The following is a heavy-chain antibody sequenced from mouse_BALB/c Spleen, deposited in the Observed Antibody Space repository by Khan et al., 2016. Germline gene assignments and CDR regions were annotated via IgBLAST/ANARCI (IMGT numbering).Heavy chain of an antibody. CDR3: ASYSNGSSSIY. CDR1: GYSITSGYN. CDR2: IYYSGDT. Sequence: EVQLQESGPDLVKPSQSLSFTCTVTGYSITSGYNWHWIRQFPGNKLEWMGYIYYSGDTNYNPSLKSRLSITRDTSKNQFFLQLSSVTTEDTATYYCASYSNGSSSIYWGQGTTLTVSS. D-gene: IGHD1-1*01. V-gene: IGHV3-1*02. J-gene: IGHJ2*01.